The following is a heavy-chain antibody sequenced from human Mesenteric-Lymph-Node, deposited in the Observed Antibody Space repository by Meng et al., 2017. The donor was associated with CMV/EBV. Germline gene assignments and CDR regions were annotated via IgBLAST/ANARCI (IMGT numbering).Heavy chain of an antibody. D-gene: IGHD5/OR15-5a*01. V-gene: IGHV3-21*06. J-gene: IGHJ6*02. Sequence: GGSLRLSCAASGFTFSRYSMNWARQAPGKGLEWVSSISGLSGYINYADSVKGRFTISRDNAKNSLFLQMNSLRVEDTAVYYCARDRLGRYYYGMDVWGQGTTVTVSS. CDR2: ISGLSGYI. CDR3: ARDRLGRYYYGMDV. CDR1: GFTFSRYS.